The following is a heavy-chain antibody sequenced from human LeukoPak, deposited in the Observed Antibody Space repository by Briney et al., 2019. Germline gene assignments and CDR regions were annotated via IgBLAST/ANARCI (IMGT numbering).Heavy chain of an antibody. CDR2: INHSGST. V-gene: IGHV4-34*01. CDR1: GGSFSGYY. J-gene: IGHJ4*02. D-gene: IGHD6-19*01. CDR3: ARADLKESSGWYPTPRH. Sequence: SETLSLTCAVYGGSFSGYYWSWIRQPPGKGLEWIGEINHSGSTNYNPSLKSRVTISVDTSKNQFSLKLSSVTAADTAVYYCARADLKESSGWYPTPRHWGQGTLVTVSS.